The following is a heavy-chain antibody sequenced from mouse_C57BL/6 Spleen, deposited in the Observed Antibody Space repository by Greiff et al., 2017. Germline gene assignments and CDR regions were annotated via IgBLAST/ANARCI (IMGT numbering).Heavy chain of an antibody. J-gene: IGHJ1*03. V-gene: IGHV5-9*01. D-gene: IGHD2-1*01. Sequence: EVNVVESGGGLVKPGGSLKLSCAASGFTFSSYTMSWVRQTPEKRLEWVATISGGGGNTYYPASVKGRFTISRDNAKNTLYLQMSSLRSEDTALYYCARGGYGNYWYFDGWGTGTTVTVSS. CDR3: ARGGYGNYWYFDG. CDR2: ISGGGGNT. CDR1: GFTFSSYT.